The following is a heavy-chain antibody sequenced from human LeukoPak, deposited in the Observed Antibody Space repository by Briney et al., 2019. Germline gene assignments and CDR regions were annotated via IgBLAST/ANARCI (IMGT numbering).Heavy chain of an antibody. D-gene: IGHD3-22*01. J-gene: IGHJ4*02. Sequence: GGSLRLSSAVSGITLSNYGMTWVRQAPGKGLEWVAGISDTGGRTNYADSVKGRFTISRDNPKNTLYLQMNSLRAEDTAVYFCAKRGVVIRVILVGFHKEAYYFDSWGQGALVTVSS. CDR3: AKRGVVIRVILVGFHKEAYYFDS. V-gene: IGHV3-23*01. CDR1: GITLSNYG. CDR2: ISDTGGRT.